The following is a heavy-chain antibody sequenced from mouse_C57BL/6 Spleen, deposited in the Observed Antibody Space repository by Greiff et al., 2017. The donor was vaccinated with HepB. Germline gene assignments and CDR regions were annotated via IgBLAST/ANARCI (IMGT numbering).Heavy chain of an antibody. D-gene: IGHD2-1*01. J-gene: IGHJ4*01. Sequence: QVQLQQPGAELVMPGASVKLSCKASGYTFTSYWMHWVKQRPGQGLEWIGEIDPSDSYTNYNQKFKGKSTVTVDKSSSTAYMQLSSLTSEDSAVYYCARSRGNYGAMDYWGQGTSVTVSS. CDR3: ARSRGNYGAMDY. CDR1: GYTFTSYW. V-gene: IGHV1-69*01. CDR2: IDPSDSYT.